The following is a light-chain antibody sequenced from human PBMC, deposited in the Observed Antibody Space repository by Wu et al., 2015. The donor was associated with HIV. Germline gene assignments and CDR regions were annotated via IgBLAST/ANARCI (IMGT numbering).Light chain of an antibody. V-gene: IGKV1-39*01. Sequence: DIQMTQSPSSLSASVGDRVTITCRTSQNIWTFVNWYQHKPGKAPKLLIYSASTLQTGVPSRFSGGGSGTDFTLTINSLRPEDFATYYCQQSLTSPLTFGGGPRWTSN. CDR3: QQSLTSPLT. CDR1: QNIWTF. CDR2: SAS. J-gene: IGKJ4*01.